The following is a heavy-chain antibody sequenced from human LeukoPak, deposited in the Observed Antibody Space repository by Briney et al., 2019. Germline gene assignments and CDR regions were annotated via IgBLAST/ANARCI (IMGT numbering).Heavy chain of an antibody. J-gene: IGHJ5*02. Sequence: SETLSLTCSVSGGSISSYYWSWIRQPPGKGLEWIGYIHSTGSSNYSPSLKSRVTISVDTSMNQFSLKLSSVTAADTAVYYCARGSGRNWFDPWGQGTLVTVSS. CDR3: ARGSGRNWFDP. D-gene: IGHD2-15*01. CDR2: IHSTGSS. V-gene: IGHV4-59*01. CDR1: GGSISSYY.